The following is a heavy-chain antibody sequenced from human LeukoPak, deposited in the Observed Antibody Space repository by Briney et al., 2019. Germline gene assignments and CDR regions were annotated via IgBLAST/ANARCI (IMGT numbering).Heavy chain of an antibody. Sequence: GGSLRLSCASSGFTFSDYAMHWVRQAPGKGLEWVAFIRYDGSSKYSADSVKGRFTISRDNSKNTLYLQMNSLRAEDTAVYYCAKSVWFGELPSYYGMDVWGQGTTVTVSS. J-gene: IGHJ6*02. V-gene: IGHV3-30*02. CDR3: AKSVWFGELPSYYGMDV. D-gene: IGHD3-10*01. CDR2: IRYDGSSK. CDR1: GFTFSDYA.